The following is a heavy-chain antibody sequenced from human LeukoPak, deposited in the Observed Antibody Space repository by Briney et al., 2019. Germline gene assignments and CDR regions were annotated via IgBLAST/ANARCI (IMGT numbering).Heavy chain of an antibody. V-gene: IGHV3-7*01. CDR1: GFTFSSYA. D-gene: IGHD1-26*01. CDR2: IKQDGSEK. J-gene: IGHJ4*02. Sequence: GGSLRLSCAASGFTFSSYAMSWVRQAPGKGLEWVANIKQDGSEKYYVDSVKGRFTISRDNAKNSLYLQMNSLRAEDTAVYYCARDRGSIDYWGQGTLVTVSS. CDR3: ARDRGSIDY.